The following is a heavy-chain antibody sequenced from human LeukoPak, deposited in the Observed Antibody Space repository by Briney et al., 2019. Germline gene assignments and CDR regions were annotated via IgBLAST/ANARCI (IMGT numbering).Heavy chain of an antibody. D-gene: IGHD4-23*01. V-gene: IGHV1-24*01. CDR2: FDPEDGET. J-gene: IGHJ6*02. CDR1: GYTLTELS. Sequence: ASVKVSCKVSGYTLTELSMHWVRQAPGKGLEWMGGFDPEDGETIYAQKFQGRVTMTEDTSTDTAYMELSSLRSEDTAVYYCATEGLRRSDYYYYGMDVWGQGTTVTVSS. CDR3: ATEGLRRSDYYYYGMDV.